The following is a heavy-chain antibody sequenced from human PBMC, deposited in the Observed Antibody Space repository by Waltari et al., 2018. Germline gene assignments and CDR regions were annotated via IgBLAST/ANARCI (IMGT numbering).Heavy chain of an antibody. J-gene: IGHJ4*02. CDR1: GFTFSRYW. Sequence: EVQLVESGGGLVQPGRSLRLSCGASGFTFSRYWMSWVRQIPGKGLGWVANINYDGSQKYYVDSVKGRFTIFRDNAKNSVYLQMNSLRVEDTAVYYCAKSRGFEYWGQGTLITVSS. D-gene: IGHD2-2*01. V-gene: IGHV3-7*01. CDR2: INYDGSQK. CDR3: AKSRGFEY.